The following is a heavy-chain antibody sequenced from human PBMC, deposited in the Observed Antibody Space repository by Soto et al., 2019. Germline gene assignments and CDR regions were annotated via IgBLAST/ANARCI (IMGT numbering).Heavy chain of an antibody. CDR2: IHNDGSTT. D-gene: IGHD1-7*01. Sequence: EVQLVESGGGLVQPGGSVRLCCAASGFTFSSYWMHWVRQAPGKGLMWVSRIHNDGSTTRYADSVKGRFTISRDNAKNTLYLQMSSLRVEDTAVYYCARDNWNSYRGQGTLVTVSS. J-gene: IGHJ4*01. V-gene: IGHV3-74*01. CDR1: GFTFSSYW. CDR3: ARDNWNSY.